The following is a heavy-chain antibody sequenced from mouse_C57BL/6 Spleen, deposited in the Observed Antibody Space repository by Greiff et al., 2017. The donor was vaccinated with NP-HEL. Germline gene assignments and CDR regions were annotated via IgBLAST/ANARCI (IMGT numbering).Heavy chain of an antibody. V-gene: IGHV3-6*01. J-gene: IGHJ4*01. Sequence: DVKLQESGPGLVKPSQSLSLTCSVPGYSITSGYYWNWIRQFPGNKLEWMGYISYDGSNNYNPSLKNRISITRDTSKNQFFLKLNSVTTEDTATYYCARDGPYYYAMDYWGQGTSVTVSS. CDR3: ARDGPYYYAMDY. CDR1: GYSITSGYY. CDR2: ISYDGSN.